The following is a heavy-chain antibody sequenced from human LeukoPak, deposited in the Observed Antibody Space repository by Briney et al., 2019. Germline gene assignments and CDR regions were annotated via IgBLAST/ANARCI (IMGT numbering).Heavy chain of an antibody. CDR2: FYNSGST. CDR1: GGSISSHY. J-gene: IGHJ5*02. D-gene: IGHD5-18*01. Sequence: TPSETLSLTCTVSGGSISSHYWSWIRQPAGKGLEWIGRFYNSGSTNYNPSLTSRVTISVDTSKNQFSLKLSSVTAADTAVYYCARQDTAMVWNWFDPWGQGTLVTVSS. V-gene: IGHV4-4*07. CDR3: ARQDTAMVWNWFDP.